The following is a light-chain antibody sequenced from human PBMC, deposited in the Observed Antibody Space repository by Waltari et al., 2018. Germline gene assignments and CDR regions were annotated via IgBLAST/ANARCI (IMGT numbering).Light chain of an antibody. CDR1: QNILYSFNKKNH. CDR2: WAS. Sequence: DIVMTQSLDSLAVSLGERATINCKSSQNILYSFNKKNHLAWYQQRAGQPPKLLFYWASTRESGVPDRFNGSGSGTDFTLTISSLQAEDVAAYYCQQYYDLPYTFGQGTKLEI. CDR3: QQYYDLPYT. V-gene: IGKV4-1*01. J-gene: IGKJ2*01.